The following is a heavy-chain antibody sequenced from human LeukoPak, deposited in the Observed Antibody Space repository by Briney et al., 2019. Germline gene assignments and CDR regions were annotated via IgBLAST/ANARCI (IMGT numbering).Heavy chain of an antibody. Sequence: GASVKVSCKASGYTFTIYGISWVRQAPGQGLEWMGWISAYNGNTNYAQKLQGRVTMTTDTSTSTAYMELRSLRSDDTAVYYCARQPYSINGTNNWFDPWGQGTLVTVSS. CDR2: ISAYNGNT. CDR1: GYTFTIYG. D-gene: IGHD1-20*01. CDR3: ARQPYSINGTNNWFDP. J-gene: IGHJ5*02. V-gene: IGHV1-18*01.